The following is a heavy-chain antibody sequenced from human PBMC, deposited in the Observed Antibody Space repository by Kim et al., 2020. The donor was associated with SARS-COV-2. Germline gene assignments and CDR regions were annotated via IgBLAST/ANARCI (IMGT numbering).Heavy chain of an antibody. CDR3: ARLDSSGFYPYFFFDY. V-gene: IGHV5-51*01. D-gene: IGHD3-22*01. J-gene: IGHJ4*02. Sequence: GESLKISCKASGFTFSTYWIAWVRQMPGKGLEWMAAIYPHDSDIKYSPSFEGQVTISADESINTAYLQWSSLKASDTALYYCARLDSSGFYPYFFFDYWGQGTQVTVSS. CDR2: IYPHDSDI. CDR1: GFTFSTYW.